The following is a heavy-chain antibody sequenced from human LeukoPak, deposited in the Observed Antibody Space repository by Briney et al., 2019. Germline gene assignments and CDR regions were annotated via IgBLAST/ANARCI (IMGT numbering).Heavy chain of an antibody. J-gene: IGHJ4*02. V-gene: IGHV1-2*06. Sequence: ASVKVSCKASGYTLTGYYMQWVRQAPGQGLEWMGRINPNSGGTNYAQKFQGRVTMTRGTSISTAYMELSRLRSDDTAVYYCARAGMAVAGTGGYWGQGTLVTVSS. CDR3: ARAGMAVAGTGGY. CDR2: INPNSGGT. CDR1: GYTLTGYY. D-gene: IGHD6-19*01.